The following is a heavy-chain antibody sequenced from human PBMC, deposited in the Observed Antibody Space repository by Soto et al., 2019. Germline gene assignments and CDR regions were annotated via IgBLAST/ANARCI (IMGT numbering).Heavy chain of an antibody. CDR1: GGTFSSDA. CDR2: IIPIFGTA. D-gene: IGHD5-18*01. Sequence: QVQLVHSGAEVKKPGSSVKVSCKASGGTFSSDAISWVRQAPGQGLEWMGGIIPIFGTANYAQKFQGRVTITADESTSTAYMELSSLRSEDTAVYYCARDHTAATGEVYFDYWGQGTLVTVSS. J-gene: IGHJ4*02. CDR3: ARDHTAATGEVYFDY. V-gene: IGHV1-69*01.